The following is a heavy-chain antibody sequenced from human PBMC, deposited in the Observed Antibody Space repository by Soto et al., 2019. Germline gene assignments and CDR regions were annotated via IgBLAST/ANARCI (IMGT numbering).Heavy chain of an antibody. CDR2: IYSGSST. Sequence: PGGSLRLSCAASVFIFSRYWMLFVRQVPGKGLAWVSVIYSGSSTYYADSVKVRFTISRDNSKNTLYLQMNSLRAEDTAVYYCARLQWLQSYGAFDYWGQGTFVTVSS. J-gene: IGHJ4*02. D-gene: IGHD5-12*01. CDR3: ARLQWLQSYGAFDY. CDR1: VFIFSRYW. V-gene: IGHV3-53*01.